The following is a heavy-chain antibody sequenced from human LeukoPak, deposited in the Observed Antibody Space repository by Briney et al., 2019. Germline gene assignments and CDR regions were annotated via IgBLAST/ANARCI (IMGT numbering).Heavy chain of an antibody. Sequence: PSETLSLTCTVSGGSISSGGYYWRWIRQHPGKGLEWIGYIYYSGSTYYNPSLKSRVTISVDTSKNQFSLKLSSVTAADTAVYYCARDRSRGDYDEFDYWGQGTLVTVSS. D-gene: IGHD4-17*01. V-gene: IGHV4-31*03. CDR1: GGSISSGGYY. CDR3: ARDRSRGDYDEFDY. CDR2: IYYSGST. J-gene: IGHJ4*02.